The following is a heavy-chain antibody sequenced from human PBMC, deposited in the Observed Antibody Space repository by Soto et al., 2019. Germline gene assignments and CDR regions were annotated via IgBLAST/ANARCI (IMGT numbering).Heavy chain of an antibody. CDR3: AKSGGYCSGGSCYPGDY. J-gene: IGHJ4*02. Sequence: PSETLSLTCTVSGGSISSYYWSWIRQPPGKGLEWIGYIYYSGSTNYNPSLKSRVTISVDTSKNQFSLKLSSVTAEDTAVYYCAKSGGYCSGGSCYPGDYWGQGTLVTVSS. D-gene: IGHD2-15*01. CDR1: GGSISSYY. CDR2: IYYSGST. V-gene: IGHV4-59*01.